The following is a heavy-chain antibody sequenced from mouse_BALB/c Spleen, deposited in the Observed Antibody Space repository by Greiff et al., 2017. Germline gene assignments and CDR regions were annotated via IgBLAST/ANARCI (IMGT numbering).Heavy chain of an antibody. CDR2: INPYNDGT. CDR1: GYTFTSYW. J-gene: IGHJ2*01. CDR3: ARRYGYDVRYYFDY. Sequence: VQLQQPGSELVRPGASVKLSCKASGYTFTSYWMHWVKQRPGQGLEWIGYINPYNDGTKYNEKFKGKATLTSDKSSSTAYMELSSLTSEDSAVYYCARRYGYDVRYYFDYWGQGTTLPVSS. D-gene: IGHD2-2*01. V-gene: IGHV1-14*01.